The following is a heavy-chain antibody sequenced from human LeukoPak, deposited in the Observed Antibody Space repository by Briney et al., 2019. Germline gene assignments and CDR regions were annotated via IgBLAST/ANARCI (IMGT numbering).Heavy chain of an antibody. CDR3: AREATYCGGDCYDY. CDR1: GGTFSSYA. V-gene: IGHV1-69*05. J-gene: IGHJ4*02. CDR2: IIPIFGTA. Sequence: ASVKVSCTASGGTFSSYAISWVRQAPGQGLEWMGGIIPIFGTANYAQRFQGRVTITTDESTSTAYMELSSLRSEDTAVYYCAREATYCGGDCYDYWGQGTLVTVSS. D-gene: IGHD2-21*02.